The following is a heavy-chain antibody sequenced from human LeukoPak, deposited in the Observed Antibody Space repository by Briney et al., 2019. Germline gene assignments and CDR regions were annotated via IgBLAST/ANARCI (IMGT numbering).Heavy chain of an antibody. CDR3: TRMTTGHDY. Sequence: PSETLSLTCTVSGVSFNDYYWSWVRQTPGKGLEWIGEINHSGYTNDSPSLKSRVTLSIDTSRKQFSLNLRSVTVADSGIYYCTRMTTGHDYWGQGTLVTVSS. V-gene: IGHV4-34*01. J-gene: IGHJ4*02. CDR1: GVSFNDYY. CDR2: INHSGYT. D-gene: IGHD4-17*01.